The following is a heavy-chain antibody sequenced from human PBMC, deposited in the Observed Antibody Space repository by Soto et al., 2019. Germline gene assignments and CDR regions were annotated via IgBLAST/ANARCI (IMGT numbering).Heavy chain of an antibody. V-gene: IGHV1-18*01. Sequence: ASVKVSCKASGYTFTRYGFSWVRQAPGPGLEWMGRISGYNGDTKYAQKLQDRVTMTTDKSTNTAYMDLRSLRSDDTAVYYCARVHIFGXDIHPPYNYXXDVWGQGTTVTVSS. CDR1: GYTFTRYG. CDR3: ARVHIFGXDIHPPYNYXXDV. CDR2: ISGYNGDT. J-gene: IGHJ6*02. D-gene: IGHD3-3*02.